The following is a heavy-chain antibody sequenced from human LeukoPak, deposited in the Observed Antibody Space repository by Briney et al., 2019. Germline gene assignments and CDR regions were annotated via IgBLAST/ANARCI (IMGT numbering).Heavy chain of an antibody. V-gene: IGHV1-45*02. Sequence: ASVKVSCKASGYTFTYRYLHWVRQAPGQALEWMGWITPFNGNTNYAQKFQDRVTITRDRSMSTAYMELSSLRSEDTAVYYCARRIGERFSAHEYSDSWGQGTQVTVSS. CDR1: GYTFTYRY. CDR2: ITPFNGNT. D-gene: IGHD5-12*01. CDR3: ARRIGERFSAHEYSDS. J-gene: IGHJ4*02.